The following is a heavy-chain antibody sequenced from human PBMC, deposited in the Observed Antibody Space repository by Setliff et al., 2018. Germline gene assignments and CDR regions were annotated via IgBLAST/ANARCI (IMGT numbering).Heavy chain of an antibody. CDR2: IYYSGST. D-gene: IGHD2-2*01. Sequence: PSETLSLTCTVSGGSISSGGYYWSWIRQHPGKGLEWIGSIYYSGSTYYNPSLKSRVTISVDKSKNQFSLKLSSVTAADTAVYYCARGVGNQLLLYGSNWFDPWGQGSLVTVSS. CDR3: ARGVGNQLLLYGSNWFDP. CDR1: GGSISSGGYY. J-gene: IGHJ5*02. V-gene: IGHV4-39*07.